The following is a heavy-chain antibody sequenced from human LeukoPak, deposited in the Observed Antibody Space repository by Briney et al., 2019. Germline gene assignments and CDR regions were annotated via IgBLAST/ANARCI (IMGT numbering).Heavy chain of an antibody. D-gene: IGHD4-17*01. CDR1: GGSISSYY. V-gene: IGHV4-34*01. CDR2: INHSGST. J-gene: IGHJ6*03. Sequence: SETLSLTCTVSGGSISSYYWSWIRQPPGKGLEWIGEINHSGSTNYNPSLKSRVTISVDTSKNQFSLKLSSVTAADTAVYYCARAPPDYGDYGDYYYYYMDVWGKGTTVTISS. CDR3: ARAPPDYGDYGDYYYYYMDV.